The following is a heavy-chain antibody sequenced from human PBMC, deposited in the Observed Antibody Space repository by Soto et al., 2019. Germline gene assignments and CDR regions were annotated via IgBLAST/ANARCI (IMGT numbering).Heavy chain of an antibody. CDR1: GFTFSSYW. CDR3: ARVDITIFGVVIPHVFDY. J-gene: IGHJ4*02. V-gene: IGHV3-7*01. Sequence: GGSLRLSCAASGFTFSSYWMSWVRQAPGKGLEWVANIKQDGSEKYYVDSVKGRFTISRDNAKNSLYLQMNSLRAEDTAVYYCARVDITIFGVVIPHVFDYWGQGTLVTVSS. D-gene: IGHD3-3*01. CDR2: IKQDGSEK.